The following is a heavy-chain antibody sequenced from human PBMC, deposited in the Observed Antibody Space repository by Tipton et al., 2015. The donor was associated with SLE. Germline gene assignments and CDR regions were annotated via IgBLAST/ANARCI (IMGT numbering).Heavy chain of an antibody. Sequence: LRLSCAASGFIFSSYALGWVRQAPGKGLEWIGYIHHSGRTDYNPSLRSRVTISRDTSKNQSSLNVNSVTAADTAVYYCARQHSGGATDTWGQGTLVTVSS. CDR2: IHHSGRT. D-gene: IGHD1-26*01. CDR1: GFIFSSYA. J-gene: IGHJ5*02. CDR3: ARQHSGGATDT. V-gene: IGHV4-34*09.